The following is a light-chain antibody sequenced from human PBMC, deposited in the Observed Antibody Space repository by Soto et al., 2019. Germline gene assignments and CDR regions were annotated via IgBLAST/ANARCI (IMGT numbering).Light chain of an antibody. Sequence: EIVMPQSPGTLYVSPEERATLSCRASQSVINNYLAWYQHKPGQAPRLLIYGASNRATGIPDRFSGSGSGTDFTLTISRLEPEDFAVYYCQQYGSSGTFGQGTKVDI. CDR2: GAS. CDR3: QQYGSSGT. CDR1: QSVINNY. J-gene: IGKJ1*01. V-gene: IGKV3-20*01.